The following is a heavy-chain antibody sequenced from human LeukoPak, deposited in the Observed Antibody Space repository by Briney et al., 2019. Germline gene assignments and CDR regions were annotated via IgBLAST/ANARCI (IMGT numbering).Heavy chain of an antibody. CDR3: ARLFSSSWYRGAFDL. Sequence: PSETLSLTCAAYGGSFSAYYWSWIRQTPEKGLEWIGEINHSASTNYSPSLKSRVTMSVDTSKNQFSLKLSSVTAADTAVYYCARLFSSSWYRGAFDLWGQGTMVTVSS. D-gene: IGHD6-13*01. V-gene: IGHV4-34*01. CDR2: INHSAST. CDR1: GGSFSAYY. J-gene: IGHJ3*01.